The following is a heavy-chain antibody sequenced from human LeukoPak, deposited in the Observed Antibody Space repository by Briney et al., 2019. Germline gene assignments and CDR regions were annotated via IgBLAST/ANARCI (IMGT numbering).Heavy chain of an antibody. CDR3: ARGYSYGRIDY. CDR2: MNPNNGNT. J-gene: IGHJ4*02. Sequence: ASVKVSCKASGYTFTSYDINWVRQATGHGLEWMGWMNPNNGNTGYAQKSQGRVTMTRNTSIGTAYMDLSGLTSDDTAVYYCARGYSYGRIDYWGQGTLVTVSS. D-gene: IGHD5-18*01. V-gene: IGHV1-8*01. CDR1: GYTFTSYD.